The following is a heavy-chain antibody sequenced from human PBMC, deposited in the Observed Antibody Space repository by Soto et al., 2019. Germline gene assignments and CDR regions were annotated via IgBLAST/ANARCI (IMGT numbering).Heavy chain of an antibody. D-gene: IGHD2-2*01. CDR2: ISGSGGST. V-gene: IGHV3-23*01. CDR3: ATPDIVVVPAALAAAGTVGPL. Sequence: PGGSLRLSCAASGFTFSSYAMSWVRQAPGKGLEWVSAISGSGGSTYYADSVKGRFTISRDNSKNTLYLQMNSLRAEDTAVYYCATPDIVVVPAALAAAGTVGPLWGQGTLVTVSS. CDR1: GFTFSSYA. J-gene: IGHJ4*02.